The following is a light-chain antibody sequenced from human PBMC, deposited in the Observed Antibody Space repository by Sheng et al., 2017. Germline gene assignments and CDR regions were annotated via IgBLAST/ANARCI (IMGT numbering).Light chain of an antibody. J-gene: IGKJ1*01. Sequence: EIVLTQSPGTLSLSPGERATLSCRASQSVSSSYLAWYQQKPGQAPRLLIYGASSRATGIPDRFSGSGSGTDFTLTISRLEPEDFAVYYCQQYGSSLVDVGQGPKVE. V-gene: IGKV3-20*01. CDR1: QSVSSSY. CDR2: GAS. CDR3: QQYGSSLVD.